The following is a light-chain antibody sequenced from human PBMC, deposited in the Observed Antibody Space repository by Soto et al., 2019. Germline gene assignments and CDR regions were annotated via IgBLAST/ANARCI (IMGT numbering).Light chain of an antibody. J-gene: IGLJ1*01. CDR2: AVT. Sequence: QSALSQPASVSGSPGQSITISCTGTSSDVGGYNYVSWYQQHSGKAPKLMIYAVTDRPSGVSSRFSGSKSGNTASLTISGLQAEDEADYYCSSYTSSITLFGTGTKVTVL. CDR1: SSDVGGYNY. CDR3: SSYTSSITL. V-gene: IGLV2-14*01.